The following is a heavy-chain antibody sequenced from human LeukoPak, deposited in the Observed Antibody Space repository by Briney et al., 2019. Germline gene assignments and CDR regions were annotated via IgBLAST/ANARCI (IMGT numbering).Heavy chain of an antibody. Sequence: GGSLRLSCAASGFTFSSYSMNWVRQAPGKGLEWVSSISSSSSYIYYADSVKGRFTISRDNAKNSLYLQMNSLRAEDTAVYYCAGGYSSSWYRFDPWGQGTLVTVSS. CDR3: AGGYSSSWYRFDP. J-gene: IGHJ5*02. CDR2: ISSSSSYI. CDR1: GFTFSSYS. V-gene: IGHV3-21*01. D-gene: IGHD6-13*01.